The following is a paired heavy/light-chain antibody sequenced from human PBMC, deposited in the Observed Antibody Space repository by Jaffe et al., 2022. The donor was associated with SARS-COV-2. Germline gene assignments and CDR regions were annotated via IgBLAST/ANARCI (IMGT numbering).Heavy chain of an antibody. CDR2: ISNDGRSI. J-gene: IGHJ4*02. Sequence: QVQLVESGGGVVQPGRSLRLSCAASGFTFRNYGMHWVRQAPGKGLAWVAVISNDGRSIYYADSVKGRFTISRDNSKNTLYLQMNSLRAEDTAIYYCAGDDYNESGGYWGQGTLVTVSS. CDR3: AGDDYNESGGY. D-gene: IGHD4-4*01. V-gene: IGHV3-30*03. CDR1: GFTFRNYG.
Light chain of an antibody. CDR2: AAS. V-gene: IGKV1-17*01. CDR3: LQHNSYPRA. Sequence: DIQMTQSPSSLSASVGDRVTITCRASQGIRNELGWYQQKPGKAPKRLIYAASSLQSGVPSRFSGSGSGTEFTLTISSLQPEDFATYYCLQHNSYPRAFGQGTRVERK. CDR1: QGIRNE. J-gene: IGKJ1*01.